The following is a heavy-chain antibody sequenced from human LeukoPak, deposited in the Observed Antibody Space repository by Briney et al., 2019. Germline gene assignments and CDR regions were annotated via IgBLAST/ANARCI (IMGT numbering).Heavy chain of an antibody. J-gene: IGHJ4*02. V-gene: IGHV4-34*01. CDR3: ARDLGYSIPFDY. D-gene: IGHD2-15*01. Sequence: SETLSLTCAVYGGSFSGYYWSWIRRPPGKGLEWIGEINHSGSTNYNPSLKSRVTISVDMSKNQFSLKLSSVTAADTAVYYCARDLGYSIPFDYWGQGTLVTVSS. CDR1: GGSFSGYY. CDR2: INHSGST.